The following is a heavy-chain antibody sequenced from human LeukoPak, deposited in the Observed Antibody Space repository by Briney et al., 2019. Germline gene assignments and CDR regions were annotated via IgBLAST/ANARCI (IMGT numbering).Heavy chain of an antibody. D-gene: IGHD3-22*01. CDR3: ARGPGITMIDYGMDV. V-gene: IGHV3-13*01. J-gene: IGHJ6*02. CDR1: GFTFSSYH. CDR2: IGTAGDT. Sequence: PGGSLRLSCAASGFTFSSYHMHWVRQATGKGLEWVSAIGTAGDTYYPGSVKGRFTISRENAKNSLYLQMNSLRAGDTAVYYCARGPGITMIDYGMDVWGQGTTVTVSS.